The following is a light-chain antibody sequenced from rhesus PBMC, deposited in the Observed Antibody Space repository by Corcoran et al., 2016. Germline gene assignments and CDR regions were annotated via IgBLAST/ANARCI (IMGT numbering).Light chain of an antibody. CDR1: ENINTY. Sequence: DIQMTQSPSSLSASVGDRVTITCRASENINTYLNWYQQRPGKAPTLLIYKASTLQSGVPSIFSGGGSGADYTVTISGLQPEDVATYYCQHAYGTPPTFGGGTKV. CDR2: KAS. J-gene: IGKJ4*01. V-gene: IGKV1-74*01. CDR3: QHAYGTPPT.